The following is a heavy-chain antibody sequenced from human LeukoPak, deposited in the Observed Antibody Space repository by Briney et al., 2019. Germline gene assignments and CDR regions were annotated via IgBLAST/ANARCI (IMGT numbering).Heavy chain of an antibody. D-gene: IGHD2-15*01. CDR3: ARVGGNVVEDY. V-gene: IGHV4-39*07. J-gene: IGHJ4*02. Sequence: SETLSLTCTVSGGSISSSSYYWGWIRQPPGKGLEWIGSIYYSGSTYYNPSLKSRVTISVDTSKNQFSLKLSSVTAADTAVYYCARVGGNVVEDYWGQGTLVTVSS. CDR2: IYYSGST. CDR1: GGSISSSSYY.